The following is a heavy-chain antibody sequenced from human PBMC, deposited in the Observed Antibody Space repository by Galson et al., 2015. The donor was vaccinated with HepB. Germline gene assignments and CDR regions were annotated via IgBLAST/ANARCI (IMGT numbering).Heavy chain of an antibody. CDR3: ASTGDSSGGVDY. CDR1: GGSISSSSYY. V-gene: IGHV4-39*01. Sequence: ETLSLTCTVSGGSISSSSYYWGWIRQPPGKGLEWIGSIYYSGSTYYNPSLKSRVTISVDTSKNQFSLKLSSVTAADTAVYYCASTGDSSGGVDYWGQGTLVTVSS. J-gene: IGHJ4*02. CDR2: IYYSGST. D-gene: IGHD3-22*01.